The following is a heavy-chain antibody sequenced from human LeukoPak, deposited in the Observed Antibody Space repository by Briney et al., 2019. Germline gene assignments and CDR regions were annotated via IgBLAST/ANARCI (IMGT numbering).Heavy chain of an antibody. CDR3: ARGDDSSGYYVTERKLHWFDP. J-gene: IGHJ5*02. V-gene: IGHV4-34*01. Sequence: SETLSLTCAVYGGSFRGYYWSWIRQPPGKGLEWIGEINHSGSTNYNPSLKSRVTISVDTSKNQFSLKLSSVTAADTAVYYRARGDDSSGYYVTERKLHWFDPWGQGTLVTVSS. CDR1: GGSFRGYY. CDR2: INHSGST. D-gene: IGHD3-22*01.